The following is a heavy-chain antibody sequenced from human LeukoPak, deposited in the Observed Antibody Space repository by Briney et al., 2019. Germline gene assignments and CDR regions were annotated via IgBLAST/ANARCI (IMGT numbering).Heavy chain of an antibody. J-gene: IGHJ4*02. D-gene: IGHD5-12*01. CDR3: TRVGGGNDYDY. Sequence: GGSLRLSCAASGFTFSDHHMDWVRQAPGQGLEWVGRARTKASSYTTENAASVKGRFTTSRDDSKNSLYLQMNSLKTEDTAVYYCTRVGGGNDYDYWGQGTLVTVSS. V-gene: IGHV3-72*01. CDR2: ARTKASSYTT. CDR1: GFTFSDHH.